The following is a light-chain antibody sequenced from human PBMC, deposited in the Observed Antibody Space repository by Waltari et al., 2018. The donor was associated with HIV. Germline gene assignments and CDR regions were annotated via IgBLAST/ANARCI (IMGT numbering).Light chain of an antibody. CDR3: STWDDRLNGPVV. J-gene: IGLJ2*01. CDR1: RSHIGSNS. V-gene: IGLV1-44*01. CDR2: GDS. Sequence: QSVLAQPPSASRTPGPRVTISCSGSRSHIGSNSVNWYQHFPGTAPKLLIYGDSLRPAGVPARFSGSKFGTSASLVITGLQSGDEADYYCSTWDDRLNGPVVFGGGTRLTVL.